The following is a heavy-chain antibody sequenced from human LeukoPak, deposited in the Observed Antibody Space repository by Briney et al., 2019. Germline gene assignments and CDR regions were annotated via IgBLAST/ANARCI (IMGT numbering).Heavy chain of an antibody. V-gene: IGHV1-46*01. J-gene: IGHJ4*02. CDR3: ARGFDGLRLKGQYFDY. D-gene: IGHD5/OR15-5a*01. CDR2: INPSGGST. Sequence: ASVKVSCKAFGHSLTSYSMHWVRQAPGQGLEWMGIINPSGGSTSYAQKFQGRVTMTRDTSTSTAYMEVTSLRSEDTAVYYCARGFDGLRLKGQYFDYWGQGTLVTVSS. CDR1: GHSLTSYS.